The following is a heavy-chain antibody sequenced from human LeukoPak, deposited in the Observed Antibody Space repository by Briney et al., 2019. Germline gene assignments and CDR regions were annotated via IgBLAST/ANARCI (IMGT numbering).Heavy chain of an antibody. D-gene: IGHD3-16*01. J-gene: IGHJ6*02. CDR2: IHYSGRA. V-gene: IGHV4-59*01. CDR1: GGSISGYY. Sequence: PSETLSLTCSVSGGSISGYYWTWVRQPPGKGLEWIGQIHYSGRAVYNPSLKSRITMSVDTSRNQISLKLSSVTAADTAIYYCVRFGVNYDMDVWGQGTTVTVFS. CDR3: VRFGVNYDMDV.